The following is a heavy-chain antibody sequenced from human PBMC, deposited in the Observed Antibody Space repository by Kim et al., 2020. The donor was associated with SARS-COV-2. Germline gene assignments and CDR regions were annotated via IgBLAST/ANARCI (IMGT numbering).Heavy chain of an antibody. Sequence: GGSLRLSCAASGFTFSTYAMSWVRRAPGKGLEWVSGISGSDGSTKYADSVRGRFTISRDNSKNMVYLQMKSLRTEDRAVYYCAKMGSGSYLNWFDSGGQG. CDR3: AKMGSGSYLNWFDS. CDR1: GFTFSTYA. D-gene: IGHD3-10*01. CDR2: ISGSDGST. J-gene: IGHJ5*02. V-gene: IGHV3-23*01.